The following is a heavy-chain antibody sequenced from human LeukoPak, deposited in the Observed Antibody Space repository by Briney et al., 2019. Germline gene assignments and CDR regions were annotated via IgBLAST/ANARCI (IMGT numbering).Heavy chain of an antibody. Sequence: SETLSLTCTVSGGSISSYYWSWIRQPPGKGLEWIGEINHSGSTNYNPSLKSRVTISVDTSKNQFSLKLSSVTAADTAVYYCASPDRYSSGWYRSGAFDIWGQGTMVTVSS. CDR2: INHSGST. CDR3: ASPDRYSSGWYRSGAFDI. CDR1: GGSISSYY. V-gene: IGHV4-34*01. D-gene: IGHD6-19*01. J-gene: IGHJ3*02.